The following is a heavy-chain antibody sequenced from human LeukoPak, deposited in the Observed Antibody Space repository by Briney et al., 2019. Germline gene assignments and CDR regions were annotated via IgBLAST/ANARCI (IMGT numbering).Heavy chain of an antibody. J-gene: IGHJ4*02. CDR2: INHSGST. D-gene: IGHD3-16*01. V-gene: IGHV4-34*01. CDR3: ALGGGRDFDY. Sequence: SETLSLTCAVYGGSVSGYYWSWIRQPPGKGLEWIGDINHSGSTNYNPSLRSRVTISVDTSENQFSLNLSSVTAADTAVYYCALGGGRDFDYWGQGTLVTVSS. CDR1: GGSVSGYY.